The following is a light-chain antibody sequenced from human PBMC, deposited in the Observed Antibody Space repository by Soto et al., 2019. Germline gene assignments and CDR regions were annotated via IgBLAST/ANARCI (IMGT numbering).Light chain of an antibody. CDR2: EVT. V-gene: IGLV2-14*01. J-gene: IGLJ2*01. CDR3: SSYTSSNTGV. CDR1: SSDVGGYNY. Sequence: QPVLTQPASVSGSPGQSITISCTGTSSDVGGYNYVSWYQQHPGKAPKLMIYEVTNRPSGVSHRFSGSKSGNTASLTISGLQAEDEADYYCSSYTSSNTGVFGGGTKLTVL.